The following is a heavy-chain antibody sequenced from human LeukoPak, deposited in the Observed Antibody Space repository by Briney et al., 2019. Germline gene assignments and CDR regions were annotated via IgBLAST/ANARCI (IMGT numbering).Heavy chain of an antibody. D-gene: IGHD3-3*01. Sequence: SETLSLTCTVSGGSISSGSYYWSWIRQPAGKGLEWIGRIYTSGSANYNPSLKSRVTMSLDTSKNQFSLKLSSVTAADTAVYYCARGKALYYDFWSGYYHYYYMDVWGKGTTVTVSS. V-gene: IGHV4-61*02. CDR3: ARGKALYYDFWSGYYHYYYMDV. CDR2: IYTSGSA. CDR1: GGSISSGSYY. J-gene: IGHJ6*03.